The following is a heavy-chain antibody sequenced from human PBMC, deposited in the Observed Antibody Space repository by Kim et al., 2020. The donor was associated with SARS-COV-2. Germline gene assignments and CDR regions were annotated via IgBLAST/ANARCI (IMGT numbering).Heavy chain of an antibody. CDR1: GGSISSGGYY. J-gene: IGHJ4*02. D-gene: IGHD3-22*01. CDR3: ARALSTYYYDSSGYYYFDY. Sequence: SETLSLTCTVSGGSISSGGYYWSWIRQHPGKGLEWIGYIYYSGSTYYNPSLKSRVTISVDTSKNQFSLKLSSVTAADTAVYYCARALSTYYYDSSGYYYFDYWGQGTLVTVYS. CDR2: IYYSGST. V-gene: IGHV4-31*03.